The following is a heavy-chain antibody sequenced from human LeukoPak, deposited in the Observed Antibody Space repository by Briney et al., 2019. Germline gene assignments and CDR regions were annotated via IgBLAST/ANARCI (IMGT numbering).Heavy chain of an antibody. Sequence: PSETLSLTCTVSGGSISSSSYYWGWIRQPPGKGLEWIGSIYYSGSTYYNPSLKSRVTISVDTSKNQFSLKLSSVTAADTAVYYCARLDVWGSLDYWGQGTLVTVSS. CDR1: GGSISSSSYY. J-gene: IGHJ4*02. D-gene: IGHD3-16*01. CDR2: IYYSGST. CDR3: ARLDVWGSLDY. V-gene: IGHV4-39*01.